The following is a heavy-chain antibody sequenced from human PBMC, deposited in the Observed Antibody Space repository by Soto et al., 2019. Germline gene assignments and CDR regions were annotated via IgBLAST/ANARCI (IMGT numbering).Heavy chain of an antibody. CDR1: GGSFSGYY. J-gene: IGHJ5*02. V-gene: IGHV4-34*01. CDR2: INHSGST. Sequence: SETLSLTCAVYGGSFSGYYWSWIRQPPGKGLEWIGEINHSGSTNYNPSLKSRVTISVDTSKNQFSLKLSSVTAADTAVYYCARMVNTPVAGIYNWFDPWGQGTLVTVSS. D-gene: IGHD6-19*01. CDR3: ARMVNTPVAGIYNWFDP.